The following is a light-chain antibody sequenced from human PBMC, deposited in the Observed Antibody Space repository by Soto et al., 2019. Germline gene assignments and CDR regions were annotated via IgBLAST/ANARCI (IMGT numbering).Light chain of an antibody. V-gene: IGKV1-5*01. CDR2: DAS. CDR3: HTYNSYSLHT. CDR1: QSVSRR. J-gene: IGKJ2*01. Sequence: GDRITITCRASQSVSRRLAWYQQKPGKAPKLLIYDASSLESGVPSRFSGRGSGTEFTLTISSLQPDDCATYYCHTYNSYSLHTFGQGTKLDIK.